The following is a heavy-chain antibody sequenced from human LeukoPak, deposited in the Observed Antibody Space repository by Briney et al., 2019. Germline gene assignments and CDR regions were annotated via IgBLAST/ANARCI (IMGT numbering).Heavy chain of an antibody. J-gene: IGHJ6*02. D-gene: IGHD3-9*01. V-gene: IGHV4-34*01. Sequence: SETLSLTCAVYGGSFSGYYCSWIRQPPGKGLEWIGEINHSGSTNYNPSLKSRVTISVDTSKNQFSLKLSSVPAADTAVYYCAREAHVSYDILTGTPQYYYYGMDVWGQGTTVTVSS. CDR3: AREAHVSYDILTGTPQYYYYGMDV. CDR1: GGSFSGYY. CDR2: INHSGST.